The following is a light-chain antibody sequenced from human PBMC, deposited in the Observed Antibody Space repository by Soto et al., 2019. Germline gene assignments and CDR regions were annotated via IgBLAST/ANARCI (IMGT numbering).Light chain of an antibody. V-gene: IGKV3-15*01. Sequence: EVVMTQSPATLSVSPGERATLSCRASQSVNNNLAWYQQTPGHTPRLLIYGASTRATGVPARFTGSGSGTEFTLTIGSMQSGDFSVYNCQDCNKWHLLFGRGTKV. CDR1: QSVNNN. CDR3: QDCNKWHLL. J-gene: IGKJ4*01. CDR2: GAS.